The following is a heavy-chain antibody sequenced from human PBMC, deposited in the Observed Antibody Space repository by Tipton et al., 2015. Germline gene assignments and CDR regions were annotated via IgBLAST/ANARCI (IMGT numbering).Heavy chain of an antibody. V-gene: IGHV1-8*01. CDR3: ARVPYPTNFDY. CDR1: GYTFTTYY. Sequence: QVQLVQSGAEVKMPGASVKVSCKASGYTFTTYYMHWVRQAPGQGLEWMGWMNPNSGNTGYAQKFQGRVTMTRNTSISTAYMELSSLRSEDTAVYYCARVPYPTNFDYWGQGTLVTVSS. D-gene: IGHD3-16*01. CDR2: MNPNSGNT. J-gene: IGHJ4*02.